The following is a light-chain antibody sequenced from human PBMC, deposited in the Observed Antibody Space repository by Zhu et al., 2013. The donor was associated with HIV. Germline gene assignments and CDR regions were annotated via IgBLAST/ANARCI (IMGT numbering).Light chain of an antibody. CDR3: QQSYSTPLT. CDR1: QGIRND. V-gene: IGKV1-6*01. Sequence: AIQMTQSPPSLSASVGDRVTITCRASQGIRNDLGWYQQKPGKAPKLLIYAASSLQSGVPSRFSGSGSGTDFTLTINSLQPEDFASYYCQQSYSTPLTFGGGTKVEIK. CDR2: AAS. J-gene: IGKJ4*01.